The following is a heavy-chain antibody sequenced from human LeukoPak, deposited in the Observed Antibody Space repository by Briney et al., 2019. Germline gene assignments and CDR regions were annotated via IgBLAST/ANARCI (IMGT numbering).Heavy chain of an antibody. CDR1: GFSLSTSGMC. CDR3: ARLIAASSYFDY. J-gene: IGHJ4*02. Sequence: ESGPALVKPTQTLTLTCTFSGFSLSTSGMCVSWIRQPPGKALEWLARIDWDDDKYYSTSLRTRVSISKDTSKEQVVLTMTNMDPGDTATYYCARLIAASSYFDYWGQGMLVTASS. V-gene: IGHV2-70*11. CDR2: IDWDDDK. D-gene: IGHD6-13*01.